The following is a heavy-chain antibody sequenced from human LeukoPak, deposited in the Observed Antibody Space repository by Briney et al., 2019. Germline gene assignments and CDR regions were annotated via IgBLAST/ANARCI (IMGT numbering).Heavy chain of an antibody. CDR2: ISYDGSNK. Sequence: GGSLRLSCAASGFTFSSYAMHWVRQAPGKGLEWVAVISYDGSNKYYADSVKGRFTISRDNSKNTLYLQMNSLRAEDTAVYYCARDRARVRGVIMATFDYWGQGTLVTVSS. D-gene: IGHD3-10*01. J-gene: IGHJ4*02. V-gene: IGHV3-30*04. CDR3: ARDRARVRGVIMATFDY. CDR1: GFTFSSYA.